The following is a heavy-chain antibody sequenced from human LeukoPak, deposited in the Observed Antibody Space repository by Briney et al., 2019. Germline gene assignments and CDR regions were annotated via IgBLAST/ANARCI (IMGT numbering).Heavy chain of an antibody. CDR1: GYTFTSYG. D-gene: IGHD3-10*01. J-gene: IGHJ4*02. CDR2: ISAYNGNT. Sequence: GASVKVSCKASGYTFTSYGISWVRQAPGQGREGRGWISAYNGNTNYAQKLQGRVTMTTDTSTSTAYMELRSLRSDDTAVYYCAVNTYGSGSYSNDYWGQGTLVTVSS. V-gene: IGHV1-18*01. CDR3: AVNTYGSGSYSNDY.